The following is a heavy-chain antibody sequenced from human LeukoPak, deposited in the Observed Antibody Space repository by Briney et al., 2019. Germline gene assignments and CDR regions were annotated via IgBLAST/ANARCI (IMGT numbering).Heavy chain of an antibody. Sequence: SVKVSCKASGGTFNSYGISWVRQAPGQGLEWMGGIIPIFGTANYAQKVQGRVTITTDESTTTAYMELSSLRSEDTAVYYCARARSPSSGYLLRDHNWFDPWGQGTLVTVSA. CDR2: IIPIFGTA. CDR3: ARARSPSSGYLLRDHNWFDP. J-gene: IGHJ5*02. V-gene: IGHV1-69*05. CDR1: GGTFNSYG. D-gene: IGHD3-22*01.